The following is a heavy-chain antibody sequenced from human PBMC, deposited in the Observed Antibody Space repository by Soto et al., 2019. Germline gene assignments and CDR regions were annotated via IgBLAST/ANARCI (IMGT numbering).Heavy chain of an antibody. D-gene: IGHD2-2*01. CDR3: ARFTGSCSGTSCSFSFDP. V-gene: IGHV4-39*01. CDR1: GGSIRSTCYS. Sequence: PSGTMSLTGSVFGGSIRSTCYSGGWIRQPPGKGLEWLATVYYSGSTYYNPSLRSRLTLAVDTSKNHFSLKVNSVTPADPAVYYGARFTGSCSGTSCSFSFDPWGQGTLVTVSS. J-gene: IGHJ5*02. CDR2: VYYSGST.